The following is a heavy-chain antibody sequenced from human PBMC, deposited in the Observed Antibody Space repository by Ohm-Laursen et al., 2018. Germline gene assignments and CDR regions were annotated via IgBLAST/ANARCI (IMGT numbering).Heavy chain of an antibody. Sequence: GTLSLTCTVSGGSISSCSYYWGWIRQPPGKGLEWIGSIYYSGSTYYNPSLKSRVTISVDTSKNQFSLKLSSVTAADTAVYYCATGHGDYDGYWGQGTLVTVSS. J-gene: IGHJ4*02. D-gene: IGHD4-17*01. CDR3: ATGHGDYDGY. V-gene: IGHV4-39*01. CDR2: IYYSGST. CDR1: GGSISSCSYY.